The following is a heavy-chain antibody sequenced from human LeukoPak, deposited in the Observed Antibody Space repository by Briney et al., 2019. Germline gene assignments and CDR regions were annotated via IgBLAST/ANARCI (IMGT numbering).Heavy chain of an antibody. CDR2: ITTSSDDT. V-gene: IGHV3-48*03. CDR1: GFTFSSHD. D-gene: IGHD6-13*01. J-gene: IGHJ4*02. CDR3: VRDMTARSWHAFDC. Sequence: PGGSLRLSCAASGFTFSSHDMDWVRQAPGKGLEWISHITTSSDDTHYADSVKGRFIISGDNVKDSLFLQMNGLRAEDTAVYYCVRDMTARSWHAFDCWGRGTLVTVSS.